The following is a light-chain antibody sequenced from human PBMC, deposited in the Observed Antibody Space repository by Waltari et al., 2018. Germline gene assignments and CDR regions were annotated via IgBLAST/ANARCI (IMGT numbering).Light chain of an antibody. CDR2: GAS. CDR1: QNIGTS. J-gene: IGKJ2*01. CDR3: LQYNNWPYT. Sequence: EIEMTQSPASLSVSPGETAILTCRASQNIGTSFSWFQLRPGRGPRPLIYGASPRATGIPARFSASGSGTEFSLTISSLQSDDFAVYYCLQYNNWPYTFGQGTSLENK. V-gene: IGKV3-15*01.